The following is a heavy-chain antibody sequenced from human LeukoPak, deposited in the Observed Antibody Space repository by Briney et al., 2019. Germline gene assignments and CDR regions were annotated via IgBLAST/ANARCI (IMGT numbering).Heavy chain of an antibody. CDR1: GGSISSGGYS. CDR3: ARHPKRLFDY. V-gene: IGHV4-30-2*01. Sequence: SETLSLTCAASGGSISSGGYSWSWIRQPPGRGLEWIGYIYHSGSTYYNPSLKSRVTISVDRSKNQFSLKLSSVTAADTAVYYCARHPKRLFDYWGQGTLVTVSS. CDR2: IYHSGST. J-gene: IGHJ4*02.